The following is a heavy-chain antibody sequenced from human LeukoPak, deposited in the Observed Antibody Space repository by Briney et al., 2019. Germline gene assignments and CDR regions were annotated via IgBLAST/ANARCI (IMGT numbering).Heavy chain of an antibody. Sequence: GGSLRLSCAASGFTSSSYGMHWVRQAPGKGLEWVAVIWYDGSNKYYADSVKGRFTISRDNSKNTLYLQMNSLRAEDTAVYYCARDVRGHGDYHFDYWGQGTLVTVSS. CDR3: ARDVRGHGDYHFDY. V-gene: IGHV3-33*01. J-gene: IGHJ4*02. CDR2: IWYDGSNK. CDR1: GFTSSSYG. D-gene: IGHD4-17*01.